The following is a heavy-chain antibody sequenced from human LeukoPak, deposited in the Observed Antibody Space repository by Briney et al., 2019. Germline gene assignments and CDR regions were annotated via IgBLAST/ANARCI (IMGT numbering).Heavy chain of an antibody. Sequence: GGSLRLSCVASGFPFSNYWMSWVRQAPGKGPEWVASIKQDGSETFYVDSVKGRFTISKDNAKNSLYLLMNSLRAEDTGVYYCAREDHSKYEYWGQGTLVTVSP. CDR3: AREDHSKYEY. CDR2: IKQDGSET. CDR1: GFPFSNYW. J-gene: IGHJ4*02. V-gene: IGHV3-7*01. D-gene: IGHD4-11*01.